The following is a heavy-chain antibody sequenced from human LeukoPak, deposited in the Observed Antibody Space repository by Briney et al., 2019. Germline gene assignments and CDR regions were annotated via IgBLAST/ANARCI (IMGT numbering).Heavy chain of an antibody. CDR3: ARDWGVPLPPIYMTYYYYMNV. D-gene: IGHD2-2*01. V-gene: IGHV1-2*02. CDR2: INPSTGDT. CDR1: GYTFSAYY. Sequence: ASVKVSCKASGYTFSAYYIHWVRQAPGQGLEWMGWINPSTGDTTSAQKFQGRVTMTRDTSIATAYMELSRLESDDTAVYFCARDWGVPLPPIYMTYYYYMNVWGKGTTVTVSS. J-gene: IGHJ6*03.